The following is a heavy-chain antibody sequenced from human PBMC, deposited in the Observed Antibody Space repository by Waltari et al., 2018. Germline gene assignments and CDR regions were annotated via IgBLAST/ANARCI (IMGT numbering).Heavy chain of an antibody. CDR3: ARSPLAPDPHFDY. CDR2: ISSGGST. V-gene: IGHV3-53*01. J-gene: IGHJ4*02. Sequence: EVQLVESGGGLIQPGGSLRLSCAASGFTVSSNYMSWVRQAPGKGLGGVSVISSGGSTYDADSVKGRFTTSRDNSKNTLYLQMNSLRAEDTAVYYWARSPLAPDPHFDYWGQGTLVTVSS. CDR1: GFTVSSNY.